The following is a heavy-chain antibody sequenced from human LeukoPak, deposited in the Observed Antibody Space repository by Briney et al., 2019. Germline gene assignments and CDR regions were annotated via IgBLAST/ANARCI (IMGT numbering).Heavy chain of an antibody. V-gene: IGHV3-30*18. J-gene: IGHJ4*02. CDR2: ISYDGSNK. Sequence: SCKASRYTFSSYGMHWVRQAPGNGLEWVAVISYDGSNKYYADSVKGRFTISRDNSKNTLYLQMNSLRAEDTAVYYCAKIHDDYGDYWGQGTLVTVSS. D-gene: IGHD1-1*01. CDR3: AKIHDDYGDY. CDR1: RYTFSSYG.